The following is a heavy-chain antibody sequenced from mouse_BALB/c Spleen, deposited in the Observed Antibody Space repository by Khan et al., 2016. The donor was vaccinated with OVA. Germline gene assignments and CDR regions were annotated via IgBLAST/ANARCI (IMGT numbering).Heavy chain of an antibody. J-gene: IGHJ2*01. CDR1: GYIFTSYW. Sequence: QVQLKQSGAELVRPGASVKLSCKTSGYIFTSYWIHWVKQRSGQGLEWIARIYPGTDNSYYNEKFKDKATLTAAKSSSPAYIQLSSLQSEDSDVYFCAREEALYHVDHWGQGTTLTVSS. D-gene: IGHD3-2*02. V-gene: IGHV1-76*01. CDR3: AREEALYHVDH. CDR2: IYPGTDNS.